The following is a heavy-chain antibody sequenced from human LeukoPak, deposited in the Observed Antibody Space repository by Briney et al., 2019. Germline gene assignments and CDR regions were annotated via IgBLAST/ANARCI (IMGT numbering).Heavy chain of an antibody. D-gene: IGHD3-10*01. J-gene: IGHJ5*02. Sequence: GWSLRLSCSASGFTFSSYSMNWFRQAPGKGLEWVSSISSSSSYIYYADSVKGRFTISRDNAKNSMYLQMNSLRAEDTAVYYCARDRPADNVLLWFGELRGRTRDENWFDPWGKGTLVTVSS. CDR2: ISSSSSYI. CDR1: GFTFSSYS. V-gene: IGHV3-21*01. CDR3: ARDRPADNVLLWFGELRGRTRDENWFDP.